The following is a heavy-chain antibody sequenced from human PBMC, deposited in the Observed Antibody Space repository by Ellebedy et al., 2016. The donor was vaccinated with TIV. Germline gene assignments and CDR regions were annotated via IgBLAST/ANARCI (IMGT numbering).Heavy chain of an antibody. V-gene: IGHV4-59*08. CDR2: IFYSETT. CDR1: GGSFSNYY. CDR3: ARGGMGVGADS. D-gene: IGHD1-26*01. J-gene: IGHJ4*02. Sequence: SETLSLACIVSGGSFSNYYWNWIRQPPGKGLEWIGHIFYSETTNYNPSLRSRVTISSDTSTNQFSRKLTSVTAADTAVYYCARGGMGVGADSWGQGTLVTVSS.